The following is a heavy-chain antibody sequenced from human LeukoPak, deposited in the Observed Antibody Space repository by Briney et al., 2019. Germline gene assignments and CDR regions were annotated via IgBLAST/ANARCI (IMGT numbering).Heavy chain of an antibody. Sequence: GGSLSLSCAASGFTFSSYAMSWVREAPGKGLEWVSAISGSGGSTYYADSVKGRFTISRDNSKNTLYLQMNSLRAEDTAAYCCARDTVFYRMPSFHHWGQGTLVTVSS. CDR3: ARDTVFYRMPSFHH. J-gene: IGHJ1*01. D-gene: IGHD2-8*01. CDR2: ISGSGGST. V-gene: IGHV3-23*01. CDR1: GFTFSSYA.